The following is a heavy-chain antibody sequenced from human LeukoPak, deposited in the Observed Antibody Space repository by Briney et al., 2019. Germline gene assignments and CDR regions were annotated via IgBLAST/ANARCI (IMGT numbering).Heavy chain of an antibody. V-gene: IGHV4-31*03. J-gene: IGHJ6*02. CDR3: ARPLREWYYYYGMDV. CDR2: IYYSGST. CDR1: GGSISSGGYY. D-gene: IGHD3-3*01. Sequence: SETLSLTCTVSGGSISSGGYYWSWIRQHPGKGLEWIGYIYYSGSTYYNPSLKSRVTISVDTSKNQFSLKLSSVTAADTAVYYCARPLREWYYYYGMDVWGQGTTVTVSS.